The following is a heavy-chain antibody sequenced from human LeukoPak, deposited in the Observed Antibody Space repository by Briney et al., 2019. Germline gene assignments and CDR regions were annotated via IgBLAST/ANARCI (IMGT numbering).Heavy chain of an antibody. CDR2: INHSGST. Sequence: SETLSLTCAVYGGSFSGYYWSWIRQPPGKGLEWIGEINHSGSTNYNPSLKSRVTISVDTSKNQFSLKLSSVTAADTAVYYCARQGWAAWDYYYYYYMDVWGKGTTVTISS. CDR3: ARQGWAAWDYYYYYYMDV. V-gene: IGHV4-34*01. J-gene: IGHJ6*03. D-gene: IGHD6-25*01. CDR1: GGSFSGYY.